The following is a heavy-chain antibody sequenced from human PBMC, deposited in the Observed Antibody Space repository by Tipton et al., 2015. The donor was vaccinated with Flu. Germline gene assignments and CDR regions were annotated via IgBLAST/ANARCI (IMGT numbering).Heavy chain of an antibody. CDR2: ISYDGSNK. Sequence: LSLTCAASGFTFSSYAMHWVRQAPGKGLEWVAVISYDGSNKYYADSVKGRFTISRDNSKNTLYLQMNSLRAEDTAVYYCARDRGLSTVTTYFDYWGQGTLVTVSS. V-gene: IGHV3-30-3*01. CDR1: GFTFSSYA. J-gene: IGHJ4*02. CDR3: ARDRGLSTVTTYFDY. D-gene: IGHD4-17*01.